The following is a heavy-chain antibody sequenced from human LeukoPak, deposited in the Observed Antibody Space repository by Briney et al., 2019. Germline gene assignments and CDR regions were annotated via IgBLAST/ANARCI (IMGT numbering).Heavy chain of an antibody. CDR1: GATFSSYA. V-gene: IGHV1-69*13. D-gene: IGHD2-2*01. CDR2: IIPIFGTA. Sequence: GASVKVSCKASGATFSSYAISSVRQAPGHGLEWMGGIIPIFGTAKYAQKFQGRVTVAADESTSKAYMGLSSLGSEDTAVYYCATSHTTQLLCSWFDHWGQGTLVTVSS. J-gene: IGHJ5*02. CDR3: ATSHTTQLLCSWFDH.